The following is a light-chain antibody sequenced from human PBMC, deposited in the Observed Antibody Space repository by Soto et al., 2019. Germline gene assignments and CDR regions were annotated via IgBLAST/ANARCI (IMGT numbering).Light chain of an antibody. Sequence: QSALTQPASVSGSPGQSITISCTGTSSDVGSYNLVSWYQQHPGKAPKLMIYEVSKRPSGVSNRCSGSKSGNTASLTISGLQAEDEADYYCCSYEGSSTSVVLGGGTQLTVL. CDR1: SSDVGSYNL. J-gene: IGLJ2*01. CDR2: EVS. V-gene: IGLV2-23*02. CDR3: CSYEGSSTSVV.